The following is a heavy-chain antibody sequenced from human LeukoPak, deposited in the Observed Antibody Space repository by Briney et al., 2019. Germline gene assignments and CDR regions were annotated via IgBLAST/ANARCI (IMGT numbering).Heavy chain of an antibody. Sequence: GGSLRLSCAASGFTFSSYSMGWVRQAPGKGLEWVANIKQDGSDKYYVDSVKGRFTISRDNAKNSLYLQMNSLRAEDTAVYYCAKLYSSGWSPYDYWGQGTLVTVSS. CDR2: IKQDGSDK. CDR3: AKLYSSGWSPYDY. V-gene: IGHV3-7*01. CDR1: GFTFSSYS. J-gene: IGHJ4*02. D-gene: IGHD6-19*01.